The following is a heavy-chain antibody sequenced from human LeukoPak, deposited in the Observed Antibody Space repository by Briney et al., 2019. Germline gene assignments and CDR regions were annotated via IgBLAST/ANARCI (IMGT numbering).Heavy chain of an antibody. V-gene: IGHV3-30*04. Sequence: GGSLRLSCAASGFTFSSYTMYWVRQTPGKGLEWVAVISYDGSNQYYADSVKGRFTISRDNSKNTLYLEVNSLRAEDTAIYYCARIITLHYYDSSGYSSPFDYWGQGTLVTVSS. CDR3: ARIITLHYYDSSGYSSPFDY. D-gene: IGHD3-22*01. CDR1: GFTFSSYT. CDR2: ISYDGSNQ. J-gene: IGHJ4*02.